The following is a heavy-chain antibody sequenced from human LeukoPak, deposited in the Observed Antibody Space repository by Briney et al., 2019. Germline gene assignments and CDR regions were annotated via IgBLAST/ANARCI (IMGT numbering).Heavy chain of an antibody. CDR2: IYYSGST. D-gene: IGHD5-24*01. CDR3: ARAAREMATTPDFDY. Sequence: SETLSLTCTVSGGSIGSYYWSWIRQPPGKGLEWIGYIYYSGSTNYNPSLKSRVTISVDTSKNQFSLKLSSVTAADTAVYYCARAAREMATTPDFDYWGQGTLVTVSS. V-gene: IGHV4-59*01. J-gene: IGHJ4*02. CDR1: GGSIGSYY.